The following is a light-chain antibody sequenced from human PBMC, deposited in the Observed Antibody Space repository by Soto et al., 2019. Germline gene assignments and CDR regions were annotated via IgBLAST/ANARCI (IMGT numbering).Light chain of an antibody. J-gene: IGKJ1*01. CDR1: QSISSW. V-gene: IGKV1-5*03. CDR2: KAS. CDR3: QQYNSYPWT. Sequence: DIQMTQSPSTLSASVGDRVNITCRASQSISSWLAWYQQKPGKTPKVLIYKASSLESGVPSRFSGSGSGTEFTLTISSLQPDDFATYYCQQYNSYPWTFGQGTKVEIK.